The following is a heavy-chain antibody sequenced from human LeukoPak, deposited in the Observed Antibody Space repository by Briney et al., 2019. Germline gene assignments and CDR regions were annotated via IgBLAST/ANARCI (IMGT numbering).Heavy chain of an antibody. CDR3: DKGSNHYDPSGYFGSGYFDV. CDR1: GFTFHSFA. Sequence: GGSLRLSCGTSGFTFHSFAMSWVRQAPGKGLQWVASIKGSAGDTYLEDSLRGRFTISRENIKKTLYLQMNSLRAEDTAVYYCDKGSNHYDPSGYFGSGYFDVWGQGTVVTVSS. J-gene: IGHJ3*01. D-gene: IGHD3-3*01. CDR2: IKGSAGDT. V-gene: IGHV3-23*01.